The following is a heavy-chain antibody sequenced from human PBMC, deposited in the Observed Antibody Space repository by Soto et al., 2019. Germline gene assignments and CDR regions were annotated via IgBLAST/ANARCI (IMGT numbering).Heavy chain of an antibody. V-gene: IGHV4-34*01. Sequence: PSETLSLTCAVYGGSFSGYYWSWIRQPPGKGLEWIGEINHSGSTNYNPSLKSRVTISVDTSKNQFSLKLSSVNAADTLLYYGVRQPVYANSVTGVDGWG. CDR3: VRQPVYANSVTGVDG. CDR1: GGSFSGYY. D-gene: IGHD2-8*01. J-gene: IGHJ6*02. CDR2: INHSGST.